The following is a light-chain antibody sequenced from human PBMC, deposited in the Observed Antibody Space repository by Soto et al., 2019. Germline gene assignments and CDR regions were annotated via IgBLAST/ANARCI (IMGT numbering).Light chain of an antibody. V-gene: IGLV2-23*03. CDR2: EGS. CDR3: CSYTSSSTV. CDR1: SSDFETYNL. J-gene: IGLJ1*01. Sequence: QSALTQPASVSGSPGQSITISCTGTSSDFETYNLVSWYQQHPGKAPKLMIYEGSKRPSGVSNRFSGSKSGNTASLTISGLQAEDEADYYCCSYTSSSTVFGTGTKLTVL.